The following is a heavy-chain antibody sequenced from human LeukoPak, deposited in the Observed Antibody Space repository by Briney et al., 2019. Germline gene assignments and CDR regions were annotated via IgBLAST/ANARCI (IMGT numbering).Heavy chain of an antibody. CDR1: GFTFSSYG. Sequence: GGSLRLSCAASGFTFSSYGMHWVRQAPGKGLEWVAVISYDGSNKYYADSVKGRFTISRDNSKNTLYLQMNSLRAEDTAVYYCAKARTVATTPNDAFDIWGQGTMVTVSS. V-gene: IGHV3-30*18. CDR3: AKARTVATTPNDAFDI. CDR2: ISYDGSNK. D-gene: IGHD5-12*01. J-gene: IGHJ3*02.